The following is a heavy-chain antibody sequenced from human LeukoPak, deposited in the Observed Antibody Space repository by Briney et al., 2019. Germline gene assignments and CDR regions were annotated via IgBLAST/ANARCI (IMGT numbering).Heavy chain of an antibody. V-gene: IGHV3-72*01. Sequence: GGSQRLSCAASGFKFSDHYIDWVRQAPGKGLEWVGRSRNKASSYTTEYAASVEGRFTISRDVSESSLYLQMNSLRTEDTAVYYCARNYGDYWGRGTLVTVSS. CDR1: GFKFSDHY. J-gene: IGHJ4*02. CDR2: SRNKASSYTT. CDR3: ARNYGDY.